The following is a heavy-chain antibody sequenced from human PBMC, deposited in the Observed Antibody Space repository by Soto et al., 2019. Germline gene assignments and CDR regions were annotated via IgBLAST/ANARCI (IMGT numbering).Heavy chain of an antibody. Sequence: PSETLSLTCTFSGYSVSSNTYYLGWIRQPPGKGLEWIGSVYYSGTTYYSPSLKSRVTISVDTSKNQFSLKLSSVTAADTAVYYCARHTVTTSPGYYAMDVWGQGTTVTVSS. V-gene: IGHV4-39*01. D-gene: IGHD4-17*01. CDR2: VYYSGTT. J-gene: IGHJ6*02. CDR1: GYSVSSNTYY. CDR3: ARHTVTTSPGYYAMDV.